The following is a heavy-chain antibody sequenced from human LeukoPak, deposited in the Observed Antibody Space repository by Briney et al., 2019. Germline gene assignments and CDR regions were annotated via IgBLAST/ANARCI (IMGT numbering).Heavy chain of an antibody. Sequence: GASVKVSCKASGYTFTSYDINWVRQATGQGLEWMGWMNPNSGNTGYAQKFQGRVTMTRNTSISTAYMELSSLRSEDTAVYYCARARRNYDILTGPGTFDYWGQGTLVTVSS. V-gene: IGHV1-8*01. D-gene: IGHD3-9*01. J-gene: IGHJ4*02. CDR3: ARARRNYDILTGPGTFDY. CDR2: MNPNSGNT. CDR1: GYTFTSYD.